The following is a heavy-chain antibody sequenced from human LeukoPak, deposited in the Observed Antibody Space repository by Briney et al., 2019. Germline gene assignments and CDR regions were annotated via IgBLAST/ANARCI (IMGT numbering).Heavy chain of an antibody. CDR1: GFTFSSYA. CDR2: ISSNGGST. D-gene: IGHD3-22*01. V-gene: IGHV3-64D*09. J-gene: IGHJ4*02. Sequence: GGSLRLSCSASGFTFSSYAMRWVRQAPGKGLEYVSAISSNGGSTYYADSVKGRFTISRDNSKNTLYLQMSSLRAEDTAVYYCVKGYDSSGPAYYFDYWGQGTLVTVSS. CDR3: VKGYDSSGPAYYFDY.